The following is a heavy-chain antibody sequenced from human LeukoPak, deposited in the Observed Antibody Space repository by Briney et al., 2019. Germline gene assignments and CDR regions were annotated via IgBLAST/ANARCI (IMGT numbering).Heavy chain of an antibody. CDR2: INHSGST. D-gene: IGHD3-22*01. CDR1: GGSISSSSYY. V-gene: IGHV4-39*07. CDR3: ASSCGYYSCY. J-gene: IGHJ4*02. Sequence: SETLSLTCTVSGGSISSSSYYWSWIRQPPGKGLEWIGEINHSGSTNYNPSLKSRVTISVDTSKNQFSLKLSSVTAADTAVYYCASSCGYYSCYWGQGTLVTVSS.